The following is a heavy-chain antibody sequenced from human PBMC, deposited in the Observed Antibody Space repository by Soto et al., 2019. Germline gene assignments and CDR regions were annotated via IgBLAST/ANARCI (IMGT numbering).Heavy chain of an antibody. V-gene: IGHV1-18*03. Sequence: ASVKVSCKASGYTFTDYGISWVRQAPGQGFEWMGWISAYNGNAHYGQKLQGRVTMTTDTSTNTAYMQLRSLRSDDMAVYYCARATMVRGVIQGAYYFNYWGQGTLVTVPQ. CDR2: ISAYNGNA. J-gene: IGHJ4*02. CDR3: ARATMVRGVIQGAYYFNY. CDR1: GYTFTDYG. D-gene: IGHD3-10*01.